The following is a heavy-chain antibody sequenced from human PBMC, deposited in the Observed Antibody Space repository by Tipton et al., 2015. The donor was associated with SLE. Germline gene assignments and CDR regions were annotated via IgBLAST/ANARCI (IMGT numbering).Heavy chain of an antibody. V-gene: IGHV1-2*06. D-gene: IGHD5-18*01. CDR3: ARTSWGTAMVDY. CDR1: GYTFTDYY. Sequence: QSGAEVKTPGASVKVSCKASGYTFTDYYMNWVRQAPGQGLEWMGRINPNSGGTNYAQKLQGRVTMTTDTSTSTAYMELRSLRSDDTAVYYCARTSWGTAMVDYWGQGTLVTVSS. CDR2: INPNSGGT. J-gene: IGHJ4*02.